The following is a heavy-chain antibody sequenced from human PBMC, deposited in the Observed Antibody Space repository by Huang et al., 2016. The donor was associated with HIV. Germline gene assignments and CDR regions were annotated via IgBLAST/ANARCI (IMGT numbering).Heavy chain of an antibody. D-gene: IGHD3-3*01. J-gene: IGHJ6*02. CDR1: GGSFTGNY. CDR2: VNDSSAT. V-gene: IGHV4-34*02. CDR3: AGQWTILEWLLGLDV. Sequence: QMQLQQRGAGLLKPSETLSLTCGVSGGSFTGNYLTWIRQAPGKGLEWIGEVNDSSATNYHPSLNGRVTISLDKSNRELSLNLRSVTAADTAVYYCAGQWTILEWLLGLDVWGQGTTVIVSS.